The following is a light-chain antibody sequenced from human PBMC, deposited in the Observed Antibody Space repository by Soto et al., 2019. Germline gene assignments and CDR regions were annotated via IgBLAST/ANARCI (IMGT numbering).Light chain of an antibody. V-gene: IGKV3-15*01. CDR2: GAS. Sequence: EILLTQSPATLSVSPGERATLSCRASQSVSSHLAWYQQKPGQAPRVLIYGASTRATGSPARFSGSGSGTEFTLTISRLEPEDFAVYYCQQYGTSPQTFGQGTKVDIK. J-gene: IGKJ1*01. CDR3: QQYGTSPQT. CDR1: QSVSSH.